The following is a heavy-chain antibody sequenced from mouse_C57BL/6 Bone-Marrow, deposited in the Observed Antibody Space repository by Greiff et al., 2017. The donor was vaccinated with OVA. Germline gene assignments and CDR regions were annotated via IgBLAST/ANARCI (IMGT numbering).Heavy chain of an antibody. CDR1: GYTFTSYW. CDR2: IDPSDSYT. V-gene: IGHV1-69*01. CDR3: ARLGDYYGSFAY. D-gene: IGHD1-1*01. J-gene: IGHJ3*01. Sequence: QVQLQQPGAELVMPGASVKLSCKASGYTFTSYWMHWVKQRPGQGLEWIGAIDPSDSYTNYNQKFKGKSTLTVDKSSSTAYMQLSSLTSEDSAVYYCARLGDYYGSFAYWGQGTLVTVSA.